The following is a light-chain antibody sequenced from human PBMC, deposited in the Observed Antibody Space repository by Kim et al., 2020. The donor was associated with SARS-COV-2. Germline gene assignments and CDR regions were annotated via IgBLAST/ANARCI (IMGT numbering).Light chain of an antibody. V-gene: IGLV2-14*03. CDR3: SSYTSSSNWV. J-gene: IGLJ3*02. CDR2: DVS. CDR1: SSDVGGYTY. Sequence: GQSVTISFTGTSSDVGGYTYVSWYQQHPGEAPKLMIYDVSNRPSGVSNRFSGSKSGNTASLTISGLQAEDEADYYCSSYTSSSNWVFGGGTQLTVL.